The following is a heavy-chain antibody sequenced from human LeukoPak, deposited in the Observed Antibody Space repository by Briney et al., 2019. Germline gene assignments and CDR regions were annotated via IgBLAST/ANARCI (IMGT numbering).Heavy chain of an antibody. Sequence: ASVKVSCKASGYTFTSYGISWVRQAPGQGLEWMGWISAYNGNTNYAQKLQGRVTMTTDTSTSTAYMELRSLRSDDTAVYYCAITKRGVDGYNFGNFDYWGQGTLVTVSS. CDR3: AITKRGVDGYNFGNFDY. V-gene: IGHV1-18*01. D-gene: IGHD5-24*01. J-gene: IGHJ4*02. CDR1: GYTFTSYG. CDR2: ISAYNGNT.